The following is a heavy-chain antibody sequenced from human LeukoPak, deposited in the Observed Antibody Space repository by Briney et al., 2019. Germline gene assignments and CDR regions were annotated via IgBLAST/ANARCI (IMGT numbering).Heavy chain of an antibody. J-gene: IGHJ4*02. CDR1: GYTFSDFS. CDR3: VRLRRNSDRSGYYYYYDY. Sequence: SGGSLRLSCAASGYTFSDFSVNWVRQAPGKGLEWFSSISVRSNYRYYADSVRGRFTISRDDARDSLFLQMNSLRAEDTAVYSCVRLRRNSDRSGYYYYYDYWGQGTLVTVSS. CDR2: ISVRSNYR. D-gene: IGHD3-22*01. V-gene: IGHV3-21*01.